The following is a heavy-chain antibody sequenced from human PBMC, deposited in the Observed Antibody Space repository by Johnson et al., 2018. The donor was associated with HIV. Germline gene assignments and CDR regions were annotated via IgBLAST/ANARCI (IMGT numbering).Heavy chain of an antibody. CDR2: ISYDGSNK. D-gene: IGHD6-19*01. CDR1: GFTFGDYA. V-gene: IGHV3-30-3*01. Sequence: VQLVESGGGLVQPGRSLRLSCTASGFTFGDYAMSWFRQAPGKGLEWVAVISYDGSNKYYADSVKGRFTISRDNSKNTLYLQMNSLRAEDTAVYYCARDIIAVAGYDAFDIWGQGTMVTVSS. CDR3: ARDIIAVAGYDAFDI. J-gene: IGHJ3*02.